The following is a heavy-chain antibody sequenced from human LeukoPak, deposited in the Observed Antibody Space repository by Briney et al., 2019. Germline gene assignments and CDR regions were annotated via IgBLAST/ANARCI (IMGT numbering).Heavy chain of an antibody. J-gene: IGHJ4*02. V-gene: IGHV1-2*02. D-gene: IGHD3-22*01. CDR2: INPNRGGT. CDR3: ARSRGVSRVYYYDSSGCDY. CDR1: GYTFTGYY. Sequence: ASVKVSCKASGYTFTGYYMHWVRQAPGQGLEWMGWINPNRGGTNYAQKFQGRVTMTRDTSISTAYMELSRLRSDDTAVYYCARSRGVSRVYYYDSSGCDYWGQGTLVTVSS.